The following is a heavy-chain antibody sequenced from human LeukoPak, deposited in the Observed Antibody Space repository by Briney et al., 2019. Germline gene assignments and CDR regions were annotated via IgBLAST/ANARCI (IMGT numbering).Heavy chain of an antibody. Sequence: GGSLRLSCAASGFTFDDYTMHWVRQAPGKGLEWVSLISWDGGSTYYADSVKGRFTISRDNSKSSLYLQMNSLRTEDTALYYCAKDKRVGDGYNYYDYWGQGTLVTVSS. D-gene: IGHD5-24*01. CDR3: AKDKRVGDGYNYYDY. V-gene: IGHV3-43*01. CDR2: ISWDGGST. J-gene: IGHJ4*02. CDR1: GFTFDDYT.